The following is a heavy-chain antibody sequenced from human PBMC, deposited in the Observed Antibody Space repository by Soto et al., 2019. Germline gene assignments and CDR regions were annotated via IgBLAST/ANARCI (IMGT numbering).Heavy chain of an antibody. CDR1: GFTFGTHS. V-gene: IGHV3-30*01. D-gene: IGHD4-17*01. Sequence: GGTLRLSCEAPGFTFGTHSMHWVRQAPGKGLEWVAVISYDGSNKYYADSVKGRFTISRDNSKNTLYLQMNSLRAEDTAVYYCASDRFEAVTTRYSGMEVWGQGTTVTVPS. J-gene: IGHJ6*02. CDR3: ASDRFEAVTTRYSGMEV. CDR2: ISYDGSNK.